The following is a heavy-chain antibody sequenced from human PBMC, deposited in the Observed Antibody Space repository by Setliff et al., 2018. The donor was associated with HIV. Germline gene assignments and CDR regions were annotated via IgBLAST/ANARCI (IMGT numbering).Heavy chain of an antibody. J-gene: IGHJ4*02. D-gene: IGHD3-3*01. CDR3: ARDSDNFWVGSYDAFDY. CDR1: GYTFTTYG. Sequence: ASVKVSCKASGYTFTTYGFNWVRQAPGQGLEWMGWISAYHGNTNSAQKLQGRVTMTTDTSPSTAYLDLRSLRSDDTAVYYCARDSDNFWVGSYDAFDYWGQGTLVTVSS. V-gene: IGHV1-18*01. CDR2: ISAYHGNT.